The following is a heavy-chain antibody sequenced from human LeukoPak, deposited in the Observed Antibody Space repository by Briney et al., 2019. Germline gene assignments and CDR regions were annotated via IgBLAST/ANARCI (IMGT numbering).Heavy chain of an antibody. CDR1: GGSFSGYY. Sequence: SETLSLTCAVYGGSFSGYYWSWIRQPPGRGLEWIGEINHSGSTNYNPSLKSRVTISVDTSKNQFSLKLTSVTAADTAVYYCARGPLYDFWSGYIDYWGQGTLVTVSS. J-gene: IGHJ4*02. CDR2: INHSGST. D-gene: IGHD3-3*01. V-gene: IGHV4-34*01. CDR3: ARGPLYDFWSGYIDY.